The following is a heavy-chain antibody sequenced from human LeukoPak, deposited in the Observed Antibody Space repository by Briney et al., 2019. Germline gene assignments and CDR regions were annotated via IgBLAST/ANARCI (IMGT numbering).Heavy chain of an antibody. CDR3: ARRWAVVADTPFDY. J-gene: IGHJ4*02. Sequence: PGGSLRLSCAASGFTVSSNYMSWVRQAPGKGLEWVSVIYSGGSTYYADSVKGRFTISRDNSKNTLYLQMNSLRAEDTAVYYCARRWAVVADTPFDYWGQGTLVTVSS. CDR1: GFTVSSNY. V-gene: IGHV3-53*01. D-gene: IGHD2-15*01. CDR2: IYSGGST.